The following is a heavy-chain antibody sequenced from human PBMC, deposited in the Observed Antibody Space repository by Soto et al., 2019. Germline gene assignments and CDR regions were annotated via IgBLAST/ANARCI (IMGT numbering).Heavy chain of an antibody. D-gene: IGHD6-19*01. CDR1: GFTFSSYE. CDR3: ARWGGGAAVAGTHFDY. J-gene: IGHJ4*02. CDR2: ISSSGSTI. Sequence: EVQLVESGGGLVQPGGSLRLSCAASGFTFSSYEMNWVRQAPGKGLEWVSYISSSGSTIYYADSVKGRFTISSDNAKNSLDLQMNSLRAEDTAVYYCARWGGGAAVAGTHFDYWGQGTLVTVSS. V-gene: IGHV3-48*03.